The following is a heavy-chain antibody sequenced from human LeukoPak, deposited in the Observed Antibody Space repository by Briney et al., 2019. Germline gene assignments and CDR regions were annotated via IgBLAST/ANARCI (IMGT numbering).Heavy chain of an antibody. V-gene: IGHV4-59*08. CDR3: VKSGGYGLIDY. CDR2: IYYSGTT. CDR1: GGSISSYY. D-gene: IGHD6-19*01. Sequence: SETLSLTCTVSGGSISSYYWNWIRQPPGKGLEWIGYIYYSGTTNYNPSLKSRVSMSVDTSKNQFSLKLSSVTAADTAMYYCVKSGGYGLIDYWGQGTLVTVSS. J-gene: IGHJ4*02.